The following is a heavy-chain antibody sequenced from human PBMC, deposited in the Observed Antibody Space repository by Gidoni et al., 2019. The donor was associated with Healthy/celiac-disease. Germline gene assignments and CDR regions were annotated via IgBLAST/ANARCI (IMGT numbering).Heavy chain of an antibody. CDR1: GLTFSSYA. CDR2: ISGSGGST. D-gene: IGHD6-13*01. CDR3: AKDHMLEAAAINFDY. J-gene: IGHJ4*02. V-gene: IGHV3-23*01. Sequence: EVQLLESGGGLVQPGGSLRRSCAASGLTFSSYAMSWVRQAPGKGRGWVSAISGSGGSTYYAYSVQGRFTISRDNSKNTLYLQMTSLRADDTAVYYCAKDHMLEAAAINFDYWGQGTLVTVSS.